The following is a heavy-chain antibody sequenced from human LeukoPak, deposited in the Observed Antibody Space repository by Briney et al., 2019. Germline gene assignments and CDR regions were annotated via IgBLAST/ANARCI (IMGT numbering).Heavy chain of an antibody. D-gene: IGHD4-23*01. CDR3: ARGRGADYGGNSGYFDY. Sequence: PGSSLRLSCAVSGFTFSSYVMHWVRQAPGKGLERVAVIWYDGSNKYYADSVKGRFTISRDNPKNTLYVQMNSLRAEDTAVYYCARGRGADYGGNSGYFDYWGQGTLVTVSS. V-gene: IGHV3-33*08. J-gene: IGHJ4*02. CDR1: GFTFSSYV. CDR2: IWYDGSNK.